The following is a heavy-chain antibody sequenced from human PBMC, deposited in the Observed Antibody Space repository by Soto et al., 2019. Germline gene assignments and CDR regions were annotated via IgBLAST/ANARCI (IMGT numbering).Heavy chain of an antibody. V-gene: IGHV3-30*04. J-gene: IGHJ6*02. D-gene: IGHD2-2*01. CDR1: GFTFSSYA. CDR2: ISYDGSNK. Sequence: GGSLRLSCAASGFTFSSYAMHWVRQAPGKGLEWVAVISYDGSNKYYADSVKGRFTISRDNSKNTLYLQMNSLRAEDTAVYYCARGVSTSPYYYYYYGIDVWGQGTTVTVSS. CDR3: ARGVSTSPYYYYYYGIDV.